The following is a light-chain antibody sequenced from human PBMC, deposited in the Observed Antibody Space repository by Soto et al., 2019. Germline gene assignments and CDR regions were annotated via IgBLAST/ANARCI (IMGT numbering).Light chain of an antibody. V-gene: IGKV3-20*01. J-gene: IGKJ2*01. CDR3: QQYGDPPYT. CDR1: QNISNY. Sequence: EIVLTQSPATLSLSPGIRATLSCRASQNISNYLAWYQHKPGRSPRLLIYHSSTRAAGTPDRFSGSGSGTDFALTISRLEPEDFAVYYCQQYGDPPYTFGQGTRVEIK. CDR2: HSS.